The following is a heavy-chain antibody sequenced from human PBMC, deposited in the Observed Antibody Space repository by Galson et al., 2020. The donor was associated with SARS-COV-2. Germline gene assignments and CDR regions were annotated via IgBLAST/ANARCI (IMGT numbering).Heavy chain of an antibody. J-gene: IGHJ4*02. D-gene: IGHD6-19*01. CDR1: GFTFSSYA. Sequence: QLGESLKISCAASGFTFSSYAMHWVRQAPGKGLEWVAVISYDGSNKYYADSVKGRFTISRDNSKNTLYLQMNSLRAEDTAVYYCARVLGWFDSSGWYELDYWGQGTLVTVSS. V-gene: IGHV3-30*04. CDR3: ARVLGWFDSSGWYELDY. CDR2: ISYDGSNK.